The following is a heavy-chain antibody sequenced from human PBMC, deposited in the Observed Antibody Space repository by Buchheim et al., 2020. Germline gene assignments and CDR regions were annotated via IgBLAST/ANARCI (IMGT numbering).Heavy chain of an antibody. Sequence: QVQLVESGGGVVQPGRSLRLSCAASGFTFSSYGMHWVRQAPGKGLEWVAVIWYDGSNKYYADSVKGRFTISRDNSKNTLYLQMNSLRAEDTAVYYCAREQDYYGSGSYYRKWGQGTL. D-gene: IGHD3-10*01. J-gene: IGHJ4*02. V-gene: IGHV3-33*01. CDR1: GFTFSSYG. CDR3: AREQDYYGSGSYYRK. CDR2: IWYDGSNK.